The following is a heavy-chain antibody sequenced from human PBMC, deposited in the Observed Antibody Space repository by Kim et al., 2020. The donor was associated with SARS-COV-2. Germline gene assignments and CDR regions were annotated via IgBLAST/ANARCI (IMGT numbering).Heavy chain of an antibody. CDR2: IYYSGST. D-gene: IGHD3-22*01. J-gene: IGHJ3*02. CDR3: ARARTPMIVVVINAFGI. Sequence: SETLSLTCTVSGGSISSGGYYWSWIRQHPGKGLECIGYIYYSGSTYYNPSLKSRVTISVDTSKNQFSLKLSSVTAADTAVYYCARARTPMIVVVINAFGIWGQGTMVTVSS. V-gene: IGHV4-31*03. CDR1: GGSISSGGYY.